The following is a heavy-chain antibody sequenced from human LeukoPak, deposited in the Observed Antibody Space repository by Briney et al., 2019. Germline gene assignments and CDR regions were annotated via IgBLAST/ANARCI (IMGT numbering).Heavy chain of an antibody. CDR3: ARGGYTSPFS. CDR2: ISYDGTNI. CDR1: GFTFSNYA. D-gene: IGHD5-12*01. J-gene: IGHJ5*02. Sequence: PGRSLRLSCAASGFTFSNYAMHWVRQAPGKGLEWVAVISYDGTNIYYADSVKGRFTISRDNSKNTLYLQVNSLRAEDTAVYYCARGGYTSPFSWGQGTLVTVSS. V-gene: IGHV3-30-3*01.